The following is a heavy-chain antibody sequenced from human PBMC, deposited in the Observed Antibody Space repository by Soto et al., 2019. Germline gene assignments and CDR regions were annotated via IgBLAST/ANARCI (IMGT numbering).Heavy chain of an antibody. D-gene: IGHD3-10*01. CDR2: INPNSGGT. Sequence: ASVKVSCKASGYTFTGYYMHWVRQAPGQGLEWMGWINPNSGGTNYAQKFQGWVTMTRDTSISTAYMELSRLRSDDTAVYYCARGGFYWPIGVGDDAFDICGQGTMVTVSS. CDR3: ARGGFYWPIGVGDDAFDI. V-gene: IGHV1-2*04. J-gene: IGHJ3*02. CDR1: GYTFTGYY.